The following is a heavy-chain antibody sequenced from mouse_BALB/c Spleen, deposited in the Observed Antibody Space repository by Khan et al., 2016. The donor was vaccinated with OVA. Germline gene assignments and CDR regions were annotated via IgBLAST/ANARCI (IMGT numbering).Heavy chain of an antibody. V-gene: IGHV1-69*02. CDR3: TREGVDESVFAY. CDR1: GYTFTNYW. CDR2: IYPSDSST. J-gene: IGHJ3*01. Sequence: QVQLQQSGIELVRPGASVKLSCKASGYTFTNYWINWVKQRPGQGLEWIGNIYPSDSSTNYNQKLKDKATLTVDKSSSTAYMQLSSTPSEDSAVYYGTREGVDESVFAYGGQGTLVTVSA.